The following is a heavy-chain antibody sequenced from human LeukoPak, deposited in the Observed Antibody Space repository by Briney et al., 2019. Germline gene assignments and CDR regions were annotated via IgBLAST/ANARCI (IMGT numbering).Heavy chain of an antibody. V-gene: IGHV3-7*01. J-gene: IGHJ5*02. D-gene: IGHD2-2*01. CDR2: IRQDSSES. Sequence: GGCLRLSCAASGFTFSAYWMTWVRQPPGKGLEWEANIRQDSSESYYVDSVKGRFTISRDNAKNTVYLQMSSLRAEDTAVYYCAREGVFCVRNCISNSGARFDPWGQGTLVTVSS. CDR1: GFTFSAYW. CDR3: AREGVFCVRNCISNSGARFDP.